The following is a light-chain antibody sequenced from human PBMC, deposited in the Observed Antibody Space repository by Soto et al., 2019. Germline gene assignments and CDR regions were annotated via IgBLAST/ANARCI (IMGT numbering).Light chain of an antibody. CDR3: LSFTSRSSWV. Sequence: QSALTQPASVSGSPGQSITISCTGTRSDVGGYNYVSWYQQYPGKAPKVLIYEVSNRPAGVSNRFSGSKSGNTASLTISGLQAEDEADYYCLSFTSRSSWVFGGGTKLTVL. CDR1: RSDVGGYNY. CDR2: EVS. V-gene: IGLV2-14*01. J-gene: IGLJ3*02.